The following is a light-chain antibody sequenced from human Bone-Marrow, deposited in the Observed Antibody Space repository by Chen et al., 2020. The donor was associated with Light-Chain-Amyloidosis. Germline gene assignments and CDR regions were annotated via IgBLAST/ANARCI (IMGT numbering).Light chain of an antibody. CDR1: QSVSSD. J-gene: IGKJ4*01. CDR3: QQYNNWRRKGYT. Sequence: EIVMTQSPATLSVSPGERATLSCRASQSVSSDLAWYQQKPGQAPRLLIYGASTRATGIPARFSGSGSGTEFTLTISSLQSEDFAVYYCQQYNNWRRKGYTFGGGTKVEIK. V-gene: IGKV3-15*01. CDR2: GAS.